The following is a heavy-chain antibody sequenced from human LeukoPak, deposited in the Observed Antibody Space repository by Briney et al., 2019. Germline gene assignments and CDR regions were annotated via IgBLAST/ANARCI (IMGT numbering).Heavy chain of an antibody. CDR3: ARGQVTMVRGVIPRWFDY. D-gene: IGHD3-10*01. CDR1: GYTFTGYY. Sequence: ASVKISCKASGYTFTGYYMHWVRQAPGQGLEWMGGIIPIFGTANYAQKFQGRVTITTDESTSTAYMELSSLRSEDTAVYYCARGQVTMVRGVIPRWFDYWGQGTLVTVSS. V-gene: IGHV1-69*05. CDR2: IIPIFGTA. J-gene: IGHJ4*02.